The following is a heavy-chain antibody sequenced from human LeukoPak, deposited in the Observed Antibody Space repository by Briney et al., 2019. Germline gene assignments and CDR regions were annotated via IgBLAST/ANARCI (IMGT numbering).Heavy chain of an antibody. J-gene: IGHJ4*02. CDR2: IYPGDSDT. Sequence: GESPKISCQGSGYSFTTYWIGWVRQMPGKGLEWMGIIYPGDSDTRYSPSFQGQVTISADKSISTAYLQWSSLKASDTALYYCARGDVATLDYWGQGTLVTVSS. D-gene: IGHD5-12*01. CDR1: GYSFTTYW. V-gene: IGHV5-51*01. CDR3: ARGDVATLDY.